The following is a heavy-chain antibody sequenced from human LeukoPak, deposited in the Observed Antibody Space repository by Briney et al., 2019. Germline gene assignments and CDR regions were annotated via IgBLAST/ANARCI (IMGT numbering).Heavy chain of an antibody. Sequence: ASVKVSCKASGYTFISYYIHWVRQAPGQGLEWMGIINPSGGSPSYAQKFQGRVTLTRDTSTSTVYMELSSLRSEDTAVYYCARAVPQYLYYAMDVWGQGTTVTISS. CDR2: INPSGGSP. J-gene: IGHJ6*02. D-gene: IGHD2/OR15-2a*01. CDR3: ARAVPQYLYYAMDV. V-gene: IGHV1-46*01. CDR1: GYTFISYY.